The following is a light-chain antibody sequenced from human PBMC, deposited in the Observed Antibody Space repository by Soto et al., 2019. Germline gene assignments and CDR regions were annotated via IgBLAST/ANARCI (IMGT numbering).Light chain of an antibody. CDR1: SSDVGGYNY. Sequence: QSALTQPASVSGSPGQSITISCTGTSSDVGGYNYFSWYQQHPGKAPKLMIYDVSNRPSGVSNRFSGSKSGNTASLTISVLQAEDEADYYCSSYTSSSTPVVFGGGTKLTVL. J-gene: IGLJ2*01. CDR3: SSYTSSSTPVV. V-gene: IGLV2-14*01. CDR2: DVS.